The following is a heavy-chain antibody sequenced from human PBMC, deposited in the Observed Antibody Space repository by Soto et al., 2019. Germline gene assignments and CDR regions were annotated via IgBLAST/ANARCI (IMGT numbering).Heavy chain of an antibody. V-gene: IGHV3-33*01. CDR3: ARDGGWQQLARSYFDY. CDR1: GFTFSSYG. CDR2: IWYDGSNK. D-gene: IGHD6-13*01. J-gene: IGHJ4*02. Sequence: PGGSLRLSCAASGFTFSSYGMHWVRQAPGKGLEWVAVIWYDGSNKYYADSVKGRFTISRDNSKNTLYLQMNSLRAEDTAVYYCARDGGWQQLARSYFDYWGQGTLVTGSS.